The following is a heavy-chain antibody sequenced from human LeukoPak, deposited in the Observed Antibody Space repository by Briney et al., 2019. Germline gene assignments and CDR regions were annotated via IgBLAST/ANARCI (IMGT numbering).Heavy chain of an antibody. Sequence: PSETLSLTCAVPGGSISSGGYSWSWIRQPPGKGLEWIGYIYHSGSTFYNPSLKSRVTILVDRSKNQLSLKLSSVTAADTALYYCARAGYYDSSGYFSFYFDYWGQGALVTVSS. V-gene: IGHV4-30-2*01. J-gene: IGHJ4*02. CDR2: IYHSGST. D-gene: IGHD3-22*01. CDR1: GGSISSGGYS. CDR3: ARAGYYDSSGYFSFYFDY.